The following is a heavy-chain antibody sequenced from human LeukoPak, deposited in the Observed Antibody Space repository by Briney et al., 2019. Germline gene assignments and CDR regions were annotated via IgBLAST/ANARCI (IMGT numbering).Heavy chain of an antibody. V-gene: IGHV4-38-2*01. CDR2: IYHSGST. D-gene: IGHD3-10*01. CDR3: ARHKGRWFGEPHDAFDI. CDR1: GYSISSGYY. J-gene: IGHJ3*02. Sequence: PSETLSLTCAVSGYSISSGYYWGWIRQPPGKGLEWIGSIYHSGSTYYNPSLKSRVTISVDTSKNQFSLKLRSVTAADTAVYYCARHKGRWFGEPHDAFDIWGQGTMVTVSS.